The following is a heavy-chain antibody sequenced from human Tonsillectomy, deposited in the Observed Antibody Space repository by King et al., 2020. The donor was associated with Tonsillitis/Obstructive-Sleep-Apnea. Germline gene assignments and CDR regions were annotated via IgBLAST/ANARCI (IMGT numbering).Heavy chain of an antibody. CDR3: ARDGQEQQLPEKNYSSYGMDV. CDR1: GFTFISYA. J-gene: IGHJ6*02. Sequence: VQLVESGGGVVQPGRSLRLSCAASGFTFISYAMHWVRQAPGKGLEWVAVISDDGSNKYYADSVKGRFTISRDNSKNTLYLQMNSLRAEDTAVYYCARDGQEQQLPEKNYSSYGMDVCGQGTTVTVSS. V-gene: IGHV3-30*04. CDR2: ISDDGSNK. D-gene: IGHD6-13*01.